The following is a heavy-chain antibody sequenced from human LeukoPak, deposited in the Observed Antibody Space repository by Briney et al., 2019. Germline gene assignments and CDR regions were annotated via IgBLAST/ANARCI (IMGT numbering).Heavy chain of an antibody. Sequence: GGSLRLSCTASGFSFGDYSMNWVRQAPGKGLEWVGFIRSKAYGGTTEYAASVKGRFTISRDDSKSIAYLQMNSLKTEDTAVYYCTRGRRATHDYWGQGTLVTVSS. V-gene: IGHV3-49*04. CDR2: IRSKAYGGTT. CDR3: TRGRRATHDY. CDR1: GFSFGDYS. J-gene: IGHJ4*02. D-gene: IGHD1-26*01.